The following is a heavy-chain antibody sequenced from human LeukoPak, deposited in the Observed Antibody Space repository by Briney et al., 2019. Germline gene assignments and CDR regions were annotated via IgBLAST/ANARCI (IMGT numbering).Heavy chain of an antibody. CDR3: ARVTYGSGKDY. J-gene: IGHJ4*02. V-gene: IGHV4-39*07. Sequence: PSETLSLTCTVSGGSISSSGNYWGWIRQPPGKGLEWIGSIYYSGSTYYNPSLKSRVTISVDTSKNQFSLKLSSVTAADTAMFYCARVTYGSGKDYWGQGTLVIVSS. CDR1: GGSISSSGNY. D-gene: IGHD3-10*01. CDR2: IYYSGST.